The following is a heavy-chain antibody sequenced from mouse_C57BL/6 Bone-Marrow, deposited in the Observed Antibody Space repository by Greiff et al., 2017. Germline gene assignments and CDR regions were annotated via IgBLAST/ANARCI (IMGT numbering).Heavy chain of an antibody. CDR2: IDPGNGDT. V-gene: IGHV14-4*01. J-gene: IGHJ2*01. CDR1: GFNIKDDY. CDR3: THYYYGSYYFDY. D-gene: IGHD1-1*01. Sequence: VQLKESGAELVRPGASVKLSCTASGFNIKDDYMHWVKQRPEQGLEWIGWIDPGNGDTEYASKFQGKATITADTSSNTAYLQLSSLTSEDTAVYYCTHYYYGSYYFDYWGQGTTLTVSS.